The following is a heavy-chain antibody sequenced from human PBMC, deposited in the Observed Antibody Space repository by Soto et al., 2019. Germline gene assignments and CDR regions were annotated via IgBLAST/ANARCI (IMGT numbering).Heavy chain of an antibody. D-gene: IGHD3-9*01. CDR2: IIPIFGTA. V-gene: IGHV1-69*12. CDR1: GGTFSSYA. CDR3: ARYYDILTGGGDYYYGMDV. J-gene: IGHJ6*02. Sequence: QVQLVQSGAEVKKPGSSVKVSCKASGGTFSSYAISWVRQAPGQGLEWMGGIIPIFGTANYAQKFQGRVTITADESTSTAYMELSSLRSEDTAVYYCARYYDILTGGGDYYYGMDVWGQGTTVTVSS.